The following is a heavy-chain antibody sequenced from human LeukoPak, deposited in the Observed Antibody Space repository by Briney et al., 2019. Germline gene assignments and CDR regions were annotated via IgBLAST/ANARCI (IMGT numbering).Heavy chain of an antibody. J-gene: IGHJ4*02. D-gene: IGHD6-13*01. CDR2: IYTSGST. CDR1: GGSISSYY. V-gene: IGHV4-4*07. Sequence: SETLSLTCTVSGGSISSYYWSWIRQPAGKGLEWIGRIYTSGSTNYNPSLKSRITISVDTSKNQFSLKLSSVTAADTAVYYCARTDLGSSWYFYFDYWGQGTLVTVSS. CDR3: ARTDLGSSWYFYFDY.